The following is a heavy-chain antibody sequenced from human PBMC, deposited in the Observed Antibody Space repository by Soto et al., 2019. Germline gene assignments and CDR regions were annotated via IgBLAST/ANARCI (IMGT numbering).Heavy chain of an antibody. CDR2: INDSGST. Sequence: QLQLQESGPGLVKSSDTLSLTCTVSGGSISSSSYYWGWIRQPPGQGLEGIGSINDSGSTYYNQSVKSRVAISVDTSEKQCSLTGGAVAAADTAVYYCARHGGYCSGGSCPPGYWGQGTLVTVSS. V-gene: IGHV4-39*01. D-gene: IGHD2-15*01. J-gene: IGHJ4*02. CDR1: GGSISSSSYY. CDR3: ARHGGYCSGGSCPPGY.